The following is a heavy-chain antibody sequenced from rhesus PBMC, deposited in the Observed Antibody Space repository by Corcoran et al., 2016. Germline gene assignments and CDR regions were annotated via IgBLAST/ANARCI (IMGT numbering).Heavy chain of an antibody. Sequence: QVQLVQSGAEVKKTGASVRVSCKASGFTFGSYAISCVRQAPGPGLEWMGVIIPLGGITNYAEKCQGRVTITADTSTSTAYMGLSSLRSEDTAVYYCARFRAATGTYFDYWGQGVLVTVSS. CDR3: ARFRAATGTYFDY. CDR2: IIPLGGIT. V-gene: IGHV1-198*02. D-gene: IGHD6-25*01. CDR1: GFTFGSYA. J-gene: IGHJ4*01.